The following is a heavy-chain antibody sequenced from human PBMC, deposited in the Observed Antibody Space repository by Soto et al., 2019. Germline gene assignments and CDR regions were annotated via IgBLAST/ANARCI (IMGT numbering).Heavy chain of an antibody. Sequence: ASVKVSCKASGYPFTSYDINWVRQATGQGLEWXXXXXXXXXXXXXXQXFHGRVTMTRNTSISTAYRELSSLRSEDTAVYYCARGAPYYYDSSGYAFDIWGQGTMVTV. CDR3: ARGAPYYYDSSGYAFDI. J-gene: IGHJ3*02. V-gene: IGHV1-8*01. CDR1: GYPFTSYD. CDR2: XXXXXXXX. D-gene: IGHD3-22*01.